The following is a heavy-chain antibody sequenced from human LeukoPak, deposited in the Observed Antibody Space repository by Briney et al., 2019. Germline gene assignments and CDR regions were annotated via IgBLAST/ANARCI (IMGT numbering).Heavy chain of an antibody. J-gene: IGHJ6*03. V-gene: IGHV4-4*07. CDR2: IYTSGST. CDR1: GGSISSYY. Sequence: PSETLSLTCTVSGGSISSYYWSWIQQPAGKGLEWIGRIYTSGSTNYNPSLKSRVTMSVDTSKNQFSLKLSSVTAADTAVYYCARDNYYGSGSFYYYYYYYMDVWGKGTTVTVSS. D-gene: IGHD3-10*01. CDR3: ARDNYYGSGSFYYYYYYYMDV.